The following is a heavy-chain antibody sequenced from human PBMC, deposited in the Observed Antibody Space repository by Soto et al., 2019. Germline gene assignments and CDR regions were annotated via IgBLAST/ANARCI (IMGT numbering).Heavy chain of an antibody. J-gene: IGHJ1*01. Sequence: QITLKESGPPLVKPTQTLTLTCTFSGFSLSTSGVGVGWIRQPPGKALEWLALVYWDDDKRYSPSLKSRLTITKHTSKNPLVLTVTHMDPVDTASYYCAHAPSLGSGWMFPHWGQGTLVTVSS. D-gene: IGHD6-25*01. V-gene: IGHV2-5*02. CDR1: GFSLSTSGVG. CDR2: VYWDDDK. CDR3: AHAPSLGSGWMFPH.